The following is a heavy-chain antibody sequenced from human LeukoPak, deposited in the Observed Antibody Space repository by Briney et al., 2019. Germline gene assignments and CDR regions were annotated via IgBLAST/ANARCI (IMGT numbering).Heavy chain of an antibody. J-gene: IGHJ3*02. V-gene: IGHV3-30*04. CDR1: GFTFSSYA. CDR2: ISYDGSNK. Sequence: GGSLRLSCAASGFTFSSYAMHWVRQAPGKGLEWVAVISYDGSNKYYADSVKGRFTISRDNSKNTLYLQVNSLRAEDTAVYYCARGWYSSGWAYDAFDIWGQGTMVTVSS. D-gene: IGHD6-19*01. CDR3: ARGWYSSGWAYDAFDI.